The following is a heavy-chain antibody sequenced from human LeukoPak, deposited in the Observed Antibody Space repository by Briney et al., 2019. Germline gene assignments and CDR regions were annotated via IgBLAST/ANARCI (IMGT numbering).Heavy chain of an antibody. CDR3: FSLNLRSVTAADTAVYYCARHRGSGAFSS. CDR1: GGSISSYY. V-gene: IGHV4-59*01. D-gene: IGHD2-21*02. CDR2: IFYSGNT. J-gene: IGHJ5*02. Sequence: SETLSLTCTVSGGSISSYYWSWIRQPPGKRLEWIGYIFYSGNTNYNPSLESRVTMSEDTSKKYNPSLESRVTISVDTSKNQFSLNLRSVTAADTAVYYCARHRGSGAFSSWGQGTLVTVSS.